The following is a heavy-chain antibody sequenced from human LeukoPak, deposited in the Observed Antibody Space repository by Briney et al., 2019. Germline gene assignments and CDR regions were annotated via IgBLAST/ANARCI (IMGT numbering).Heavy chain of an antibody. Sequence: ASVRVSCKASGGTFSSYTISWVRQAPGQGLGWMGRIIPILGIANYAQKFQGRVTITADKSTSTAYMELSSLRSEDTAVYYCTVPAAHYDAFDIWGQGTMVTVSS. J-gene: IGHJ3*02. CDR3: TVPAAHYDAFDI. D-gene: IGHD2-2*01. CDR1: GGTFSSYT. V-gene: IGHV1-69*02. CDR2: IIPILGIA.